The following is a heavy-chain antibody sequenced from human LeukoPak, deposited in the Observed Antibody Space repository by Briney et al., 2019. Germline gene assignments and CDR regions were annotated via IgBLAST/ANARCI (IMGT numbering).Heavy chain of an antibody. D-gene: IGHD3-9*01. CDR3: ARGGYDILTGKDRGFDY. CDR2: IYTSGST. Sequence: SETLSLTCTVSGGSISSYYWSWIRQPAGKGLEWIGRIYTSGSTNYNPSLKSRVTMSVDTSKNQFSLKLSSVTAADTAVYYCARGGYDILTGKDRGFDYWGQGTLVTVSS. J-gene: IGHJ4*02. V-gene: IGHV4-4*07. CDR1: GGSISSYY.